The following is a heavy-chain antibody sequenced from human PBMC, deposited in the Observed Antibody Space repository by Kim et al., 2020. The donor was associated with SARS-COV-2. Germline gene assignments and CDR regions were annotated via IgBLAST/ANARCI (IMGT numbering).Heavy chain of an antibody. CDR2: MNPNSGRT. V-gene: IGHV1-8*01. CDR3: ARGRSRLRRISWVDP. J-gene: IGHJ5*02. D-gene: IGHD4-17*01. CDR1: GYTFSSYD. Sequence: ASVKVSCTASGYTFSSYDINWVRQATGQGPEWMGWMNPNSGRTGYSQKFQGRVTMTSNTSTNTAYMELSSLRSEDTAVYYCARGRSRLRRISWVDPWGQGTLVTVSS.